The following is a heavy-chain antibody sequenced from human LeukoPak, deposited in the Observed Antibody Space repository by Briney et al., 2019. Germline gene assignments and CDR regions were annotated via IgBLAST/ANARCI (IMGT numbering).Heavy chain of an antibody. D-gene: IGHD3-10*01. CDR2: IYPGDSDT. CDR1: GYRFNSDW. Sequence: GGALKISFKGSGYRFNSDWIGWVRPMPGEGVGWMGIIYPGDSDTRYSPSFQGQVTISADKSISTAYLQLSSLKASDTAMYYCARKYGSGNQAFDIWGPGTMVTVSS. J-gene: IGHJ3*02. V-gene: IGHV5-51*01. CDR3: ARKYGSGNQAFDI.